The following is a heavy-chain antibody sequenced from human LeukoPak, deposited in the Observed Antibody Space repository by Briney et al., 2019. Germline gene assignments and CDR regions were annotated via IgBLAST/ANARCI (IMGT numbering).Heavy chain of an antibody. J-gene: IGHJ4*02. CDR3: AKWTRTTLFRGDRARFDS. D-gene: IGHD3-10*01. CDR2: ISASGGKT. Sequence: GGSLRLSCAASGFIFNDYAMSWVRQVPGKGLECVSVISASGGKTYYADSVKGRFTISRDTSKTTISLQMNSLRVEDSAVYYCAKWTRTTLFRGDRARFDSWGQGTLVTVSS. V-gene: IGHV3-23*01. CDR1: GFIFNDYA.